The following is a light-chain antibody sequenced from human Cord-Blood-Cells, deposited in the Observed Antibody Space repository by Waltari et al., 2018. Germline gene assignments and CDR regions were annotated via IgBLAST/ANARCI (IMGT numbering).Light chain of an antibody. J-gene: IGLJ2*01. CDR3: QSYDSSLSVV. CDR1: SSNIGAGYD. Sequence: QSVLTQPPSVSVAPGQRVTISCTGSSSNIGAGYDVHWYQQLPGTAPKLLIYGNSNRPSGFPDRFSGSKSGTSASLAITGLQAEDEADYYCQSYDSSLSVVFGGGTKLTVL. V-gene: IGLV1-40*01. CDR2: GNS.